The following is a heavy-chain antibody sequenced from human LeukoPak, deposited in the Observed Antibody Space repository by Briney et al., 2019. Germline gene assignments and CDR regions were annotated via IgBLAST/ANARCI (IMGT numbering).Heavy chain of an antibody. D-gene: IGHD3-9*01. CDR3: ARDLGYYDILTGYSNPGFDY. CDR2: ISSSSSYI. J-gene: IGHJ4*02. Sequence: GGSLRLSCAASGFTFSSYSMNWVRQAPGKGLEWVSSISSSSSYIYYADSVKGRFTISRDNAKNSLYLQMNSLRAEDTAVHYCARDLGYYDILTGYSNPGFDYWGQGTLVTVSS. CDR1: GFTFSSYS. V-gene: IGHV3-21*01.